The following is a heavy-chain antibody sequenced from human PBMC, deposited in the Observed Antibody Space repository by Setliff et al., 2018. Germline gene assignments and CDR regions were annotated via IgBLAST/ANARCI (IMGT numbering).Heavy chain of an antibody. CDR1: GYTFTRNG. V-gene: IGHV1-18*01. D-gene: IGHD3-22*01. Sequence: ASVKVSCKASGYTFTRNGINWVRQAPGQGLEWMGSISVYNGNTHYAQKFQGRVTMTTDTSTTTAYMDLRSLRSDDTAVYYCASSVDYYDRSGYPYAMDVWGQGTTVTVSS. J-gene: IGHJ6*02. CDR3: ASSVDYYDRSGYPYAMDV. CDR2: ISVYNGNT.